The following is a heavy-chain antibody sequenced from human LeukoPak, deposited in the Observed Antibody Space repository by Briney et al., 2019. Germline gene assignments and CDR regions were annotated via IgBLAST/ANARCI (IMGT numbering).Heavy chain of an antibody. V-gene: IGHV3-23*01. CDR2: ISGSGGST. D-gene: IGHD2-2*02. CDR1: GFTFSSYA. Sequence: GGSLRLSCAASGFTFSSYAMSWVRQAPGKGLEWVSAISGSGGSTYYADSVKGRFTISRDNSKNTLYPQMNSLRAEDTAVYYCAKDLDCSSTSCYKDYWGQGTLVTVSS. CDR3: AKDLDCSSTSCYKDY. J-gene: IGHJ4*02.